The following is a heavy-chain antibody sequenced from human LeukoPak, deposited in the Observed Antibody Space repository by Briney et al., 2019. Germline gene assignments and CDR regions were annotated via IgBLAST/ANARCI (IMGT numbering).Heavy chain of an antibody. J-gene: IGHJ5*02. CDR2: IYHTGSA. D-gene: IGHD2-2*01. V-gene: IGHV4-38-2*02. CDR3: ARDPRWLTPDCTSTSCYENYFDP. Sequence: PSDTLSLTSVVSGYSISSGYQWAWIRQSPGKGLEWIGSIYHTGSAHYNPSLQSRVTISVDTSNNQFSLRLNSVTAADTAIYYCARDPRWLTPDCTSTSCYENYFDPWGQGTLVTVSS. CDR1: GYSISSGYQ.